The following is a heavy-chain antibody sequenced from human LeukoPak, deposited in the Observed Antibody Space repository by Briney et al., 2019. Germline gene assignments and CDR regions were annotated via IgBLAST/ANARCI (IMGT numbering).Heavy chain of an antibody. CDR3: AIGGYGDYVEAFDY. CDR1: GFTFSSYG. CDR2: ISYDGSKK. J-gene: IGHJ4*02. Sequence: PGRSLRLSCAAFGFTFSSYGMHWVRQAPGKGLEWVAVISYDGSKKYYAESVKGRFTISRDNSKNALYLQMNSLRAEDTAVYSCAIGGYGDYVEAFDYWGQGTLVTVSS. V-gene: IGHV3-30*03. D-gene: IGHD4-17*01.